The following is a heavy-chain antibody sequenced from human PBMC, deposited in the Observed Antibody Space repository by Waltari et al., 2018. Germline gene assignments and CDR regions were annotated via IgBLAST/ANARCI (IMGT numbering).Heavy chain of an antibody. J-gene: IGHJ5*02. CDR3: AKAVAGFNWFDP. D-gene: IGHD6-19*01. Sequence: EVQLLESGGGLVQPGGSLRLSCAASGFTFSSYAMSWVRQAPGKGWEWVSAISGSGGSTYYADSVKGRFTISRDNSKNTLYLQMNSLRAEDTAVYYCAKAVAGFNWFDPWGQGTLVTVSS. CDR1: GFTFSSYA. CDR2: ISGSGGST. V-gene: IGHV3-23*01.